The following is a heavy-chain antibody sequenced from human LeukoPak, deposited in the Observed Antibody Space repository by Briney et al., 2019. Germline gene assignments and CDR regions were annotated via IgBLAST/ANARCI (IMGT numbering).Heavy chain of an antibody. CDR1: GFTFSSYG. Sequence: PGGSLRLSRAASGFTFSSYGMHWVRQAPGKGLEWVAVIWYDGSNKYYADSVKGRFTISRDNSKNTLYLQMNSLRAEDTAVYYCARAIAVADQNWFDPWGQGTLVTVSS. V-gene: IGHV3-33*01. J-gene: IGHJ5*02. CDR2: IWYDGSNK. CDR3: ARAIAVADQNWFDP. D-gene: IGHD6-19*01.